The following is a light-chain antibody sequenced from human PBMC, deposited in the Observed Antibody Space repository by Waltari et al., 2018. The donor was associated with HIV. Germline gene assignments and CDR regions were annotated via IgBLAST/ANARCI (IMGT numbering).Light chain of an antibody. CDR3: AAWDGRRGV. CDR1: SSNIGSNY. Sequence: QSVLTQPPSASGTPGQRVTISCSGSSSNIGSNYVYWYQQLPGTAPKLLIYRNNRGPSGVPDRFSGSKSGTSASLAISGLRSEDEADYYCAAWDGRRGVFGTGTKVTVL. V-gene: IGLV1-47*01. J-gene: IGLJ1*01. CDR2: RNN.